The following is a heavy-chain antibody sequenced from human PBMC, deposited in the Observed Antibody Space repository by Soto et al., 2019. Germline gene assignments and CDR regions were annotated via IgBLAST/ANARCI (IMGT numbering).Heavy chain of an antibody. CDR3: ARDKGGAALKGSGMDV. V-gene: IGHV4-31*02. D-gene: IGHD3-10*01. Sequence: QVQVQESGPGLVKPSQTLSLKCSASGGSIGSGDYNWSGIARHQGKGRGGIGSIYYNGNTDYNPSLRGRPTMSLDTSMNEFSLKLTSVTAADTAVYYCARDKGGAALKGSGMDVWGQGTTVTVS. CDR1: GGSIGSGDYN. CDR2: IYYNGNT. J-gene: IGHJ6*02.